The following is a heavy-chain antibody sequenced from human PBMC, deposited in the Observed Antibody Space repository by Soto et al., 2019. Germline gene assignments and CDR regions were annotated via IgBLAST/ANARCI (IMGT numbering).Heavy chain of an antibody. CDR1: GDSVSSNSVV. CDR2: TYYRSKWYN. D-gene: IGHD3-16*01. V-gene: IGHV6-1*01. CDR3: VRLIGHSWLDS. J-gene: IGHJ5*01. Sequence: SQTLSLTCAISGDSVSSNSVVWNWIRQSPSRGLEWLGRTYYRSKWYNDYAESVKSRISINPDTSKNQFSLHLNSVTPEDTAVYYCVRLIGHSWLDSWGQGTLVTVSS.